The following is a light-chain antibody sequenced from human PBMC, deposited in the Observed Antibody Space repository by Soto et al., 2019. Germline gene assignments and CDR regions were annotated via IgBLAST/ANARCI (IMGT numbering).Light chain of an antibody. CDR1: QSLLHSNGYNY. CDR2: LGS. V-gene: IGKV2-28*01. J-gene: IGKJ1*01. Sequence: DIVMTQSPLSLPVTPGEPASISCRSSQSLLHSNGYNYLGWYLQKPGQPPQLLIYLGSNRASGVPDRFSGSGSGTDFTLKISRVEAEDVGVYYCMQALQTPLTFGQGTKVDIK. CDR3: MQALQTPLT.